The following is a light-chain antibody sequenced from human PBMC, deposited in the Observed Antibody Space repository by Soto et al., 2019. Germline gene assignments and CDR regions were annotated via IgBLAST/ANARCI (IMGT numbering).Light chain of an antibody. J-gene: IGKJ5*01. V-gene: IGKV1-9*01. Sequence: DIQLTQSPSFLSASVGDRVTITCRASQGISSYLAWYQQKPGKAPKLLIYAASTLQSGVPSRFSGSGSGTEFTLTMSSLQPADFATYYCPHRNSFPITFGQGTRLEIK. CDR3: PHRNSFPIT. CDR1: QGISSY. CDR2: AAS.